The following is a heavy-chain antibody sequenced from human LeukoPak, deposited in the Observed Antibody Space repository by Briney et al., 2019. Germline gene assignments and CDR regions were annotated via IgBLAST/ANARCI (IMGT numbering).Heavy chain of an antibody. J-gene: IGHJ3*02. CDR3: AKGPCTANSCYQNAFDM. V-gene: IGHV3-23*01. CDR1: GFTFSSYA. CDR2: ISDAGPRT. D-gene: IGHD4/OR15-4a*01. Sequence: AGSLRLSCAASGFTFSSYAMNWIRQAAGKGLEGVSTISDAGPRTYYADSVKGRFTVSRDNPNNTVYLLMSSLRAEDTAVYYCAKGPCTANSCYQNAFDMWGQGTKVSVSS.